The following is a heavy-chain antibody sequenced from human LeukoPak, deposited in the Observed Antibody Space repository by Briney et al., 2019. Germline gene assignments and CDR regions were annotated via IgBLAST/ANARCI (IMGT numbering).Heavy chain of an antibody. V-gene: IGHV3-48*03. CDR2: ISSSGSTI. CDR1: GFTFSSYE. CDR3: ARDPGSRFHDKGY. Sequence: RGSLRLSCAASGFTFSSYEMNWVRQAPGKGLEWVSYISSSGSTIYYADSVKGRFTISRDNAKNSLYLQMNSLRAEDTAVYYCARDPGSRFHDKGYWGQGTLVTVSS. J-gene: IGHJ4*02. D-gene: IGHD3-22*01.